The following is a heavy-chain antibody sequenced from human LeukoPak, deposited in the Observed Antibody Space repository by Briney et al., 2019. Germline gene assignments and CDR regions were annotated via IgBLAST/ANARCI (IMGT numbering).Heavy chain of an antibody. Sequence: GGSLRLSCAASGFTFSSYEMNWVRQAPGKGLEWVSYISSSGSTIYYADSVKGRFTISRDNAKNSLYLQMNSLRAEDTAVYYCARSYSGSYLVDYWGQGTLVTVSS. CDR3: ARSYSGSYLVDY. V-gene: IGHV3-48*03. D-gene: IGHD1-26*01. CDR2: ISSSGSTI. J-gene: IGHJ4*02. CDR1: GFTFSSYE.